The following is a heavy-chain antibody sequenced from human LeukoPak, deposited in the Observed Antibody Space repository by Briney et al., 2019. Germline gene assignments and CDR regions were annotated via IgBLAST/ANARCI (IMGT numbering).Heavy chain of an antibody. CDR2: ISSSSSYI. D-gene: IGHD3-3*01. Sequence: KPGGSLKLSCAASGFTFSDHYMDWVRQAPGKGLEWVSSISSSSSYIYYADSVKGRFTISRDNAKNSLYLQMNSLRAEDTAVYYCARSTGPPFWSGYSMYYFDYWGQGTLVTVSS. V-gene: IGHV3-21*01. CDR1: GFTFSDHY. CDR3: ARSTGPPFWSGYSMYYFDY. J-gene: IGHJ4*02.